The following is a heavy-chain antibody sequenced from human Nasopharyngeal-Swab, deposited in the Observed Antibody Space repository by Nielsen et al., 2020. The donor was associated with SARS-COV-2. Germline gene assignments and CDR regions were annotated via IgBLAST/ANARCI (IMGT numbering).Heavy chain of an antibody. J-gene: IGHJ4*02. D-gene: IGHD5-18*01. CDR1: GFTFSSYS. CDR3: ARGSDKALYYFDS. V-gene: IGHV3-21*01. Sequence: LKISCAASGFTFSSYSINWVRQAPGKGLEWVSSLSSTGSYIYYADSVKGRFTISRDNAKNSLYLQMNGLRAEDTAVYYCARGSDKALYYFDSWGQGTLVTVSS. CDR2: LSSTGSYI.